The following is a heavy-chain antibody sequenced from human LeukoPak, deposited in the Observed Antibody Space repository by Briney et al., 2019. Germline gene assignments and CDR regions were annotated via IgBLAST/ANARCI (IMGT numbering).Heavy chain of an antibody. Sequence: SQTLSLTCAISGDSVSSKSAVWSWIRQSPSRGLEWLGGTYYRSKWYNDYAVSVKSRITINPDTSKNQFSLQLNSVTPEDTAVYYCARDSFDGNNWFDPWGQGTLVTVSS. CDR1: GDSVSSKSAV. V-gene: IGHV6-1*01. D-gene: IGHD1-26*01. J-gene: IGHJ5*02. CDR3: ARDSFDGNNWFDP. CDR2: TYYRSKWYN.